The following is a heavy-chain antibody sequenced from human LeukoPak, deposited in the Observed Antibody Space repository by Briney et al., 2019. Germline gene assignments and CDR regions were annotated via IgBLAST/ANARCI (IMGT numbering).Heavy chain of an antibody. V-gene: IGHV1-46*01. J-gene: IGHJ4*02. CDR3: ARAKAAAGFDY. Sequence: ASVKVSCKASGYTFTGYYMHWVRQAPGQGLEWMGIIKPSGGFTSNAQKFQGRVTMTRDTSTSTVYMELSSLRSEDTAVYYCARAKAAAGFDYWGQGTLVTVSS. CDR2: IKPSGGFT. CDR1: GYTFTGYY. D-gene: IGHD6-13*01.